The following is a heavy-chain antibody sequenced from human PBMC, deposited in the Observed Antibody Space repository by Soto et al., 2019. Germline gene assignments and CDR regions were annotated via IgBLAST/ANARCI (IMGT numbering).Heavy chain of an antibody. CDR1: GFTLSSYA. D-gene: IGHD3-3*01. CDR3: ARGPTIFGVGVDAFDI. V-gene: IGHV3-23*01. J-gene: IGHJ3*02. CDR2: ISGSGDFT. Sequence: EVQMLESGGGLVQPGGSLRLSCAASGFTLSSYALSWVRQAPGKGLEWVSGISGSGDFTFDADPVGGRFTISRDNSMNTLYLQMNSLRVEDTAVYYCARGPTIFGVGVDAFDIWGQGTMATVSS.